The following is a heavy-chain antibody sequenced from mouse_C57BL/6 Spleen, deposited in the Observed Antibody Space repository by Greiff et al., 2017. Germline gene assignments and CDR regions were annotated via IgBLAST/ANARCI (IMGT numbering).Heavy chain of an antibody. CDR1: GYAFSSSW. CDR2: IYPGDGDT. V-gene: IGHV1-82*01. Sequence: QVQLQQSGPELVKPGASVKISCKASGYAFSSSWMNWVKQRPGKGLEWIGRIYPGDGDTTYNGKFKGKATLTAAKSSSTAYMQLSSLTSEDSAVYFCARLDVLLRVDYAMDYWGQGTSVTVSS. J-gene: IGHJ4*01. CDR3: ARLDVLLRVDYAMDY. D-gene: IGHD1-1*01.